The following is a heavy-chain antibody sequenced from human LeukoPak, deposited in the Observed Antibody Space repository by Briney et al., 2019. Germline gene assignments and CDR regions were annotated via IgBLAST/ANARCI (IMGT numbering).Heavy chain of an antibody. CDR1: GGSFSGHY. Sequence: SETLSLTCAVYGGSFSGHYWHWFRQPPGKGLEWIGAIHTSVGTDYNPSFKSRVAMSGDTSKNQFSLKLSPVTAADTAVYYCAGHFYCDLWGPGTLVTVSS. CDR3: AGHFYCDL. V-gene: IGHV4-34*01. J-gene: IGHJ2*01. CDR2: IHTSVGT.